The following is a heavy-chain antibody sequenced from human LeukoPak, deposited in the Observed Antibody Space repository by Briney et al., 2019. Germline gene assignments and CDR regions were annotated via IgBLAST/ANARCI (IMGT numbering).Heavy chain of an antibody. Sequence: GSLRLSCAASGFTFSDSYMTWIRQPPGKGLEWIGEINHSGSTNYNPSLKSRVTISVDTSKNQFSLKLSSVTAADTAVYYCARGLRCSGGSCYLYYYYYYMDVWGKGTTVTVSS. CDR3: ARGLRCSGGSCYLYYYYYYMDV. CDR2: INHSGST. CDR1: GFTFSDSY. J-gene: IGHJ6*03. V-gene: IGHV4-34*01. D-gene: IGHD2-15*01.